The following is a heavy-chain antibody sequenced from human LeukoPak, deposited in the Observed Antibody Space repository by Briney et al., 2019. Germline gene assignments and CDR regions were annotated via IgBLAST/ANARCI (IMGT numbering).Heavy chain of an antibody. CDR1: GGSISSSSYY. D-gene: IGHD2-8*01. CDR2: FYYNGNT. Sequence: SETLSLTCTVSGGSISSSSYYWGWIRQPPGKGLEWIGSFYYNGNTYYNPSLKSRVTISVDRSKNQFSLKLSSVTAADTAVYYCARDRCTNGVCYTDYWGQGTLVTVSS. V-gene: IGHV4-39*07. CDR3: ARDRCTNGVCYTDY. J-gene: IGHJ4*02.